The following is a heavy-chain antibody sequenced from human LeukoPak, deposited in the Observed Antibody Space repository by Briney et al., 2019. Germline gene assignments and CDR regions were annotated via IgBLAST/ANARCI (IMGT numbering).Heavy chain of an antibody. V-gene: IGHV5-51*01. D-gene: IGHD2-2*01. CDR1: GYRFTTYW. CDR3: ARQGSCDSTRCYVYYHSGMDV. J-gene: IGHJ6*02. Sequence: GESLKISCKGSGYRFTTYWIGWVRQMPGKGLEWMGIINPDNSDTRYSPSFQVQVTISADKSTSTAYLQWSSLKTSDTAMYYCARQGSCDSTRCYVYYHSGMDVWGQGTTVTVSS. CDR2: INPDNSDT.